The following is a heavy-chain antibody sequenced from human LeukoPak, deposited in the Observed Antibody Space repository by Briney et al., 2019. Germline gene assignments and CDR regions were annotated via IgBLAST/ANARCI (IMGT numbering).Heavy chain of an antibody. CDR2: ISWNSGII. CDR1: GFTFDDYA. V-gene: IGHV3-9*01. D-gene: IGHD3-16*01. CDR3: AKDRVAAPPALFGCFDY. J-gene: IGHJ4*02. Sequence: GGSLRLSRAASGFTFDDYAMHWVRQAPGKGLEWVSGISWNSGIIGYADSVKGRFTTSRDNAKNSLYLQMNSLRAEDTALYYCAKDRVAAPPALFGCFDYWGQGILVTVSS.